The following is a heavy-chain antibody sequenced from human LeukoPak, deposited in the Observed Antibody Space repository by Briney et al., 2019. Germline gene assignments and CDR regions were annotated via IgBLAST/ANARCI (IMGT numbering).Heavy chain of an antibody. CDR1: AFTFSSYN. J-gene: IGHJ4*02. D-gene: IGHD3-10*01. CDR2: ISYDGRNK. V-gene: IGHV3-30*04. Sequence: GSLRLSCAASAFTFSSYNMHWVRQAPGKGLEWVALISYDGRNKYCADSVKGRFTISGDNSKTTLYLQMNGLRTEDTAIYYCARGYGSYWFDYWGQGTLVTVSS. CDR3: ARGYGSYWFDY.